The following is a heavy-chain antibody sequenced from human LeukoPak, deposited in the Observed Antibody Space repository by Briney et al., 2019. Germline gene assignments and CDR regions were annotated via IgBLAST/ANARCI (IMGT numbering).Heavy chain of an antibody. CDR3: AKACDSGDPLYYYYYMDV. V-gene: IGHV3-23*01. CDR2: ISGSGGST. CDR1: GFTFSIYA. Sequence: GGSLRLSCAASGFTFSIYAMSWVRQAPGKGLEWVSAISGSGGSTYYADSGKGPFTISRDNTKNTLYLQMISLRAEDTAVYYCAKACDSGDPLYYYYYMDVWGKGTTVTVSS. D-gene: IGHD3-22*01. J-gene: IGHJ6*03.